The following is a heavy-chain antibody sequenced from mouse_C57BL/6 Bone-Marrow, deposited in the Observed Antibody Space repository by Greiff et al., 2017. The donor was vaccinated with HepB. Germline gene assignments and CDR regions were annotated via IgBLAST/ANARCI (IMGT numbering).Heavy chain of an antibody. Sequence: VQLQQSGPELVKPGASVKLSCKASGYTFTSYDINWVKQRPGQGLAWIGLIYPRDGSTTYNEKFKGKATLTVATSSSTAYMELHSLTSEDSAVYFCSRGDYYGFAYWGQGTLVTVSA. CDR3: SRGDYYGFAY. J-gene: IGHJ3*01. D-gene: IGHD1-1*01. CDR2: IYPRDGST. CDR1: GYTFTSYD. V-gene: IGHV1-85*01.